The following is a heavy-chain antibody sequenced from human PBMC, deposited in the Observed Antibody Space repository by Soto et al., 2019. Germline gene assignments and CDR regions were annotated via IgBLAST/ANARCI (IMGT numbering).Heavy chain of an antibody. CDR1: GFTFSDYY. D-gene: IGHD1-1*01. Sequence: PGGSLRLSCAASGFTFSDYYMSWIRQAPGKGLEWVSYISITGSTLYYADSVKGRFTISRDNARNSLYLQMNSLRAEDTAVYYCASFRWHDPEFDYWGQGTLVTVAS. CDR2: ISITGSTL. CDR3: ASFRWHDPEFDY. J-gene: IGHJ4*02. V-gene: IGHV3-11*01.